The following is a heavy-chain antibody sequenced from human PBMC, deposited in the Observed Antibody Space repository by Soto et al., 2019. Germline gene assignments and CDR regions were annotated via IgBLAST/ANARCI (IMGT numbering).Heavy chain of an antibody. CDR1: GGSISSSSYY. CDR2: IYYSGST. CDR3: ARSLLWFGELLYDYYYYGMDV. J-gene: IGHJ6*02. D-gene: IGHD3-10*01. Sequence: LSLTCTVSGGSISSSSYYWGWIRQPPGKGLEWIGSIYYSGSTYYNPSLKSRVTISVDTSKNQFSLKLSSVTAADTAVYYCARSLLWFGELLYDYYYYGMDVWGQGTTVTVSS. V-gene: IGHV4-39*01.